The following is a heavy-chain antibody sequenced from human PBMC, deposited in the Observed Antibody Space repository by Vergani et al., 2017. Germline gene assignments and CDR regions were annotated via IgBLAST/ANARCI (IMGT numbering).Heavy chain of an antibody. D-gene: IGHD2-15*01. CDR2: INSDGSRT. V-gene: IGHV3-74*01. CDR3: ATDIVVVVAATSDY. Sequence: EVQLVESGGGLVQPGGSLRLSCAASGFTFSSYWMHWVRPAPGKGLGWVSRINSDGSRTSYADSVKGRFTISRDNAQNTMYLQMNSLIADDTAVYYCATDIVVVVAATSDYWGQGTLVTVSS. CDR1: GFTFSSYW. J-gene: IGHJ4*02.